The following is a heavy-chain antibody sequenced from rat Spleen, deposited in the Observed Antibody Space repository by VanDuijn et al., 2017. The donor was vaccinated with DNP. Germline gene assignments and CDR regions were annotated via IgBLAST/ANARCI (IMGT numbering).Heavy chain of an antibody. Sequence: QVQLKESGPGLVQPSQTLSLTCTVSGLSLTSNSVSWIRQPPGKGLEWMGVIWSKGGTDYNSAIKSRLSISRDTSKSQVFLKMNSLQTEDTAMYFCASLNYGSYGYWGQGVMVTVSS. CDR2: IWSKGGT. CDR3: ASLNYGSYGY. D-gene: IGHD1-3*01. CDR1: GLSLTSNS. V-gene: IGHV2-47*01. J-gene: IGHJ2*01.